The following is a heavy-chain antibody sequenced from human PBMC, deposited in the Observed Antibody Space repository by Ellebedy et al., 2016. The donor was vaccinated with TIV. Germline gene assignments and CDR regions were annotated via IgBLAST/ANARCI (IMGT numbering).Heavy chain of an antibody. CDR1: GFIFNNYA. Sequence: GGSLRLSXSASGFIFNNYAMSWVRQAPGKGLEWVSGISAGGGRTHYADSVKGRFTISRDNSKNTLYLQMNSLRAEDTAVYHCANIWYGRSVDSFDIWGQGTMVTVSS. D-gene: IGHD1-14*01. V-gene: IGHV3-23*01. CDR2: ISAGGGRT. CDR3: ANIWYGRSVDSFDI. J-gene: IGHJ3*02.